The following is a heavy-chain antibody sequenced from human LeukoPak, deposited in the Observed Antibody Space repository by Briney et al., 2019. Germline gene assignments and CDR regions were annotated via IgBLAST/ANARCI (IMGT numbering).Heavy chain of an antibody. D-gene: IGHD4-11*01. Sequence: SMKVSCKASGGTFSSYAISWVRQAPGQGLEWMGRIIPIFGTANYAQKFQGRVTITTDESTSTAYMELSSLRSGDTAVYYCARSTTVTTWDYYYYMDVWGKGTTVTVSS. CDR1: GGTFSSYA. J-gene: IGHJ6*03. CDR3: ARSTTVTTWDYYYYMDV. V-gene: IGHV1-69*05. CDR2: IIPIFGTA.